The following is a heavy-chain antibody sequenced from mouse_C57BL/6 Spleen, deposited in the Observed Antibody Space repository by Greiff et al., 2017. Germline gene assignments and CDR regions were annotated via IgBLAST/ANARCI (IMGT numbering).Heavy chain of an antibody. J-gene: IGHJ2*01. CDR1: GFTFSSYA. CDR3: ARDGNYVGYFDY. D-gene: IGHD2-1*01. V-gene: IGHV5-4*01. Sequence: EVQLVESGGGLVKPGGSLKLSCAASGFTFSSYAMSWVRQTPEKRLEWVATISDGGSYTYYPDNVKGRFTISRDNAKNNLYLQMSHLKSEDTAMYYCARDGNYVGYFDYWGQGTTLTVSS. CDR2: ISDGGSYT.